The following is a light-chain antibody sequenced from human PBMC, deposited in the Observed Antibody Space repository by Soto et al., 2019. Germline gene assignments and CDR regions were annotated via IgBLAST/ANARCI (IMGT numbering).Light chain of an antibody. Sequence: QSALTQPASVSGSPGQSITISCTGTSSDVGGSNYVSWYQQHPGKAPKLMIYDVSNRPSGGSNRFSGSKSGNTASLTISGLQAEYVADYYCGSYSSSSTLYVFGTGTKVTVL. J-gene: IGLJ1*01. CDR3: GSYSSSSTLYV. V-gene: IGLV2-14*03. CDR2: DVS. CDR1: SSDVGGSNY.